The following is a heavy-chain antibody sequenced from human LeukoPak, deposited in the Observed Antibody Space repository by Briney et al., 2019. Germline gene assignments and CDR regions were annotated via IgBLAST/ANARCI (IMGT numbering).Heavy chain of an antibody. CDR2: IYSSGST. J-gene: IGHJ4*02. V-gene: IGHV4-59*08. CDR1: GDSISSYY. D-gene: IGHD1-1*01. Sequence: SETLSLTCSVSGDSISSYYWSWIRQPPGKGLEWIGYIYSSGSTKYNPSLKSRVTMSIDMSRNQFSLQLTSVTAADTAIYYCAGNNWNAWLYFAYWGQGTLGTVSS. CDR3: AGNNWNAWLYFAY.